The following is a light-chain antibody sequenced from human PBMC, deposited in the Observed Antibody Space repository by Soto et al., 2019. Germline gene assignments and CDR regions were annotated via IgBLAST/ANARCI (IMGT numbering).Light chain of an antibody. Sequence: DVVMTQSPLSLPVTLGQPASISCRSGQSLVYSDGNTYLTWFQQRPGLSPRRLIYKVSKRDSGAPDRFRGSGSATDFTLKISRVEAVDVGVYYCMQGSHWPYTFGQGTKLEIK. J-gene: IGKJ2*01. CDR2: KVS. V-gene: IGKV2-30*01. CDR3: MQGSHWPYT. CDR1: QSLVYSDGNTY.